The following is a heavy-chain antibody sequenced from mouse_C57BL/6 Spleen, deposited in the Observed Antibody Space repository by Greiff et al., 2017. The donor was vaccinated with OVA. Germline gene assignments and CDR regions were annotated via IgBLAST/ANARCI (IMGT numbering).Heavy chain of an antibody. Sequence: EVQLQQSGAELVRPGASVKLSCTASGFNIKDYYMHWVKQRPEQGLEWIGRIDPEDGDTEYAPKFQGKATMTADTSSNTAYLQLSSLTSEDTAVYYCTTVDYGSSYRYFDVWGTGTTVTVSS. J-gene: IGHJ1*03. CDR2: IDPEDGDT. CDR3: TTVDYGSSYRYFDV. V-gene: IGHV14-1*01. D-gene: IGHD1-1*01. CDR1: GFNIKDYY.